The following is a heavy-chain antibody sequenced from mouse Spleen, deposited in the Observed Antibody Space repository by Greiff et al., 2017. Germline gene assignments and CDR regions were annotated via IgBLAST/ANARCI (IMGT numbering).Heavy chain of an antibody. D-gene: IGHD1-2*01. CDR1: GFTFSSYA. J-gene: IGHJ3*01. Sequence: DVKLVESGGGLVKPGGSLKLSCAASGFTFSSYAMSWVRQTPEKRLEWVATISSGGSYTYYPDSVKGRFTISRDNAKNTLYLQMSSLRSEDTAMYYCARHEGGDGAWFAYWGQGTLVTVSA. V-gene: IGHV5-9-3*01. CDR2: ISSGGSYT. CDR3: ARHEGGDGAWFAY.